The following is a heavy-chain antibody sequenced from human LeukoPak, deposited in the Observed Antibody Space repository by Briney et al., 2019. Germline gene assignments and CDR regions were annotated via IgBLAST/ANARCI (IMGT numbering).Heavy chain of an antibody. V-gene: IGHV1-8*03. Sequence: ASVKVSCKASGYTITSYDINWVRQATGQGLEWMGWMNPNSGNTGYAQKFQGRVTITRNTSISTAYMELSSPRSEDTAVYYCARGLPGYCSSTSCSESRYNWFDPWGQGTLVTVSS. D-gene: IGHD2-2*01. CDR3: ARGLPGYCSSTSCSESRYNWFDP. CDR1: GYTITSYD. CDR2: MNPNSGNT. J-gene: IGHJ5*02.